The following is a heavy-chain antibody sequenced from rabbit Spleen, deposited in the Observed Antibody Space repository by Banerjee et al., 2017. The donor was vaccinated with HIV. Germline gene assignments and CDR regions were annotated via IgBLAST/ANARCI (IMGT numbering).Heavy chain of an antibody. D-gene: IGHD8-1*01. J-gene: IGHJ6*01. V-gene: IGHV1S40*01. CDR2: IYVGSGGGT. CDR3: ARDTGTSFSSYGMDL. CDR1: GFSFSSSDY. Sequence: QSLEESGGDLVKPGASLTLTCTASGFSFSSSDYMCWVRQAPGKGLEWIACIYVGSGGGTKYASWAKGRFTISKTSSTTVTLQVTRLTAADTATYFCARDTGTSFSSYGMDLWGQGTLVTVS.